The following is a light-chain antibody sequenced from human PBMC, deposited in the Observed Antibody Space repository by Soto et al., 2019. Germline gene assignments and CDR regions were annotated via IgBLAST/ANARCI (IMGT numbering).Light chain of an antibody. CDR3: QQYDNWPPKT. V-gene: IGKV3-15*01. CDR2: GAS. Sequence: PGERGTLSWRASQSVSSNLAWYQQKRGQAPRLLIYGASSRATGIPARFSGSGSGTEFTLTIGSLQSDDFGVYYCQQYDNWPPKTFGGGTKVDIK. CDR1: QSVSSN. J-gene: IGKJ4*01.